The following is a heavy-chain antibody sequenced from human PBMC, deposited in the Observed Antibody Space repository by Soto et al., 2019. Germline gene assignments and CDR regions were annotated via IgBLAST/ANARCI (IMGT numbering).Heavy chain of an antibody. V-gene: IGHV1-3*05. Sequence: QVQLMQSGTEEKKPGASVRVSCKASGYTFTSYAMHWVRQAPGQRLEWKGWINAGNGNTKYSQKFQGRVTITRDTSASTAYMELSSLRSEDTAVYYCASLDYYDSSGYGGALNWGQGTLVTVSS. CDR3: ASLDYYDSSGYGGALN. J-gene: IGHJ4*02. CDR2: INAGNGNT. D-gene: IGHD3-22*01. CDR1: GYTFTSYA.